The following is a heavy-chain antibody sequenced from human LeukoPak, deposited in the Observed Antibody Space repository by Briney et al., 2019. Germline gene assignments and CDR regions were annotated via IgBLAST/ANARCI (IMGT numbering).Heavy chain of an antibody. CDR1: GGSISRYY. J-gene: IGHJ4*02. Sequence: SETLSLTCSVSGGSISRYYWSWVRQPPGKGLEWIGYIYNNASTSYSPSLRSRLFMSVDTSTNKVSLKLRSVTEADTAIYYCAREGRDGYNEYWGQGTLVIVSS. D-gene: IGHD5-24*01. CDR3: AREGRDGYNEY. CDR2: IYNNAST. V-gene: IGHV4-59*01.